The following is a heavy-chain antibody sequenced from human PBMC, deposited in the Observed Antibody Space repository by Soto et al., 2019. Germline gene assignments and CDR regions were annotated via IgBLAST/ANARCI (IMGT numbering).Heavy chain of an antibody. D-gene: IGHD3-3*01. CDR2: ISSSSSYI. J-gene: IGHJ4*02. Sequence: GGSLRLSCAASGFTFSSYSMNWVRQAPGKGLEWVSSISSSSSYIYYADSVKGPFTISRDNAKNSLYLQMNSLRAEDTAVYYCARDFWSGYLGYWGQGTLVTVSS. V-gene: IGHV3-21*01. CDR3: ARDFWSGYLGY. CDR1: GFTFSSYS.